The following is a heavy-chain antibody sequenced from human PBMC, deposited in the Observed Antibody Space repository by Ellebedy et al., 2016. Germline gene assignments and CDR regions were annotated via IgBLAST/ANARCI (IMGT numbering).Heavy chain of an antibody. CDR2: IRGDGRTV. J-gene: IGHJ4*02. CDR3: ARDVFYGSGTPYFDY. V-gene: IGHV3-74*01. Sequence: GESLKISCEVSEFIQTDYWIQWVRQVPGRGLAWVARIRGDGRTVNYVDSVKGRFTVSRDNAKNSLHLQMNSLRAEDTAVYFCARDVFYGSGTPYFDYWGQGALVTVSS. D-gene: IGHD3-10*01. CDR1: EFIQTDYW.